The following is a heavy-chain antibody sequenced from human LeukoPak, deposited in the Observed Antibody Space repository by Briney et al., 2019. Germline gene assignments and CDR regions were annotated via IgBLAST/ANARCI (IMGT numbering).Heavy chain of an antibody. CDR2: ISSSSSTI. J-gene: IGHJ4*02. CDR3: AKDPMRGYSGYDGVAYFDY. CDR1: GFTYSSYS. V-gene: IGHV3-48*01. Sequence: GGSLRLSCAASGFTYSSYSMNWVRQAPGKGLEWVSYISSSSSTIYYADSVKGRFTISRDNAKNSLYLQMNSLRAEDTAVYYCAKDPMRGYSGYDGVAYFDYWGQGTLVTVSS. D-gene: IGHD5-12*01.